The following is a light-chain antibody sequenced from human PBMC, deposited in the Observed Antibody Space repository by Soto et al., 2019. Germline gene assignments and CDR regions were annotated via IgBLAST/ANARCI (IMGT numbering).Light chain of an antibody. CDR3: KSYEGSNIYV. CDR1: SSDVGGYNY. Sequence: QSVLTQPPSASGSPGQSGPISCTGTSSDVGGYNYVSWYQQHPGKAPKLMIYEVNKRPSGVPDRFSGSKSGNTASLTVSGLQAEAEADYYCKSYEGSNIYVFGTEPEVTVL. V-gene: IGLV2-8*01. CDR2: EVN. J-gene: IGLJ1*01.